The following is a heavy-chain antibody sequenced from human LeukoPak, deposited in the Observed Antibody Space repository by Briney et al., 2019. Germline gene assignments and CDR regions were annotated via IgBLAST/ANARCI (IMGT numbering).Heavy chain of an antibody. V-gene: IGHV5-51*01. J-gene: IGHJ4*02. Sequence: GESLKISCKGSGYSFTTYWIAWVRQLPGKGLVWMGIIYPGDSDTRFSPSFQGQVTISVDKSISTAYLQWSSLKASDTAIYYCATQTTVVSPIDYWGQGTLVTVSS. CDR3: ATQTTVVSPIDY. D-gene: IGHD4-23*01. CDR1: GYSFTTYW. CDR2: IYPGDSDT.